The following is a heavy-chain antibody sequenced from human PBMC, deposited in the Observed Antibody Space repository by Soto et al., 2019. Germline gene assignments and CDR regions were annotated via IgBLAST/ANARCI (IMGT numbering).Heavy chain of an antibody. J-gene: IGHJ6*03. CDR3: ARALKRVTTYYYYYYMDV. CDR2: IKQDGSEK. V-gene: IGHV3-7*01. Sequence: EVQLVESGGGLVQPGGSLRLSCAASGFTFSSYWMSWVRQAPGKGLEWVANIKQDGSEKYYVDSVKGRFTISRDNAKNSRYLQMNSLRAEDTAVYYCARALKRVTTYYYYYYMDVWGKGTTVTVSS. D-gene: IGHD4-17*01. CDR1: GFTFSSYW.